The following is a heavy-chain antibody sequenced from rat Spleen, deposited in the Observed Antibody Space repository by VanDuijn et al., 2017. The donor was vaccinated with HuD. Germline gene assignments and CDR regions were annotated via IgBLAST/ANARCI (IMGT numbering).Heavy chain of an antibody. CDR2: ISHDGSIT. CDR3: ASNDY. CDR1: GFTFSNYD. J-gene: IGHJ2*01. V-gene: IGHV5-29*01. Sequence: EVQLVKSGGGLVQPGRSLKLSCAASGFTFSNYDMAWVRQAPTKGLEWVATISHDGSITYYRDSVKGRFTISRNNAKSILYLQMDSLRYEDTATYYLASNDYWGQGVMVTVSS.